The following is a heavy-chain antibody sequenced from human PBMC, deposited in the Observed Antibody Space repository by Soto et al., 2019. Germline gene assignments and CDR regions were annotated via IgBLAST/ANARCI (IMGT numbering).Heavy chain of an antibody. CDR2: ISSSSSYI. CDR1: GFTFSSYS. CDR3: ARGGQLVDSGPFDP. J-gene: IGHJ5*02. Sequence: GGSLRLSCAASGFTFSSYSMNWVRQAPGKGLEWVSSISSSSSYIYYADSVKGRFTISRDNAKNSLYLQMNSLRAEDTAVYYCARGGQLVDSGPFDPWGQGTLVTVSS. V-gene: IGHV3-21*01. D-gene: IGHD6-6*01.